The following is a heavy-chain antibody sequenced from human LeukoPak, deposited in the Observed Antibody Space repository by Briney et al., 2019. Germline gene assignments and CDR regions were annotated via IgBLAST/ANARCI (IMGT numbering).Heavy chain of an antibody. CDR3: ARAIVVVVAASGSWFDP. V-gene: IGHV4-4*07. CDR1: GDSISSYY. J-gene: IGHJ5*02. D-gene: IGHD2-15*01. Sequence: PSETLSLTCTVSGDSISSYYWSWIRQPAGKGLEWIGRIFTTGSTIYNPSLKSRVTMSVDASKNQFSLKLSSVTAADTAVYYCARAIVVVVAASGSWFDPWGQGTLVTVSS. CDR2: IFTTGST.